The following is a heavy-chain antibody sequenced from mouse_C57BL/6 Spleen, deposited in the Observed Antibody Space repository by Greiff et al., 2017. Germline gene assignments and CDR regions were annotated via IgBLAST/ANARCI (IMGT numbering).Heavy chain of an antibody. Sequence: VQLQQSGAELVKPGASVKISCKASGYAFSSYWMNWVKPRPGKGLEWIGQIYPGDGDTNYNGKFKGKATLTADKSSSTAYLQLSSLTSEDSAVYFCAKGDSYGQVGAMDYWGQGTSVTVSS. CDR1: GYAFSSYW. D-gene: IGHD1-1*02. J-gene: IGHJ4*01. CDR3: AKGDSYGQVGAMDY. V-gene: IGHV1-80*01. CDR2: IYPGDGDT.